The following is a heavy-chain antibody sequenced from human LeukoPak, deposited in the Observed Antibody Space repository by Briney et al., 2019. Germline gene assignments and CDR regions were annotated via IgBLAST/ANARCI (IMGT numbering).Heavy chain of an antibody. CDR2: ISGSGGST. CDR1: GFTFSSYA. J-gene: IGHJ5*02. Sequence: PGGSLRLSCAASGFTFSSYAMSWVRQAPGKGLEWVSAISGSGGSTYYADSVKGRFTISRDNSKNTLYLQMNSLRAEDTAVYYCARGGYYGLGNDFRFDPWGQGTLVTVSS. CDR3: ARGGYYGLGNDFRFDP. D-gene: IGHD3-10*01. V-gene: IGHV3-23*01.